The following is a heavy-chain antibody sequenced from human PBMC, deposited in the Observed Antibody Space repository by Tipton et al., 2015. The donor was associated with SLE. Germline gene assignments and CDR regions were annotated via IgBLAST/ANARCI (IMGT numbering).Heavy chain of an antibody. D-gene: IGHD1-1*01. CDR2: INHSGST. J-gene: IGHJ4*02. CDR1: GGSFSGYY. V-gene: IGHV4-34*01. CDR3: ARGSRDWNDDVDY. Sequence: TLSLTCAVYGGSFSGYYWSWIRQPPGKGLEWIGEINHSGSTNYNPSLKSRVTIAVDTSKNQFSLKLSSVTAADTAVYYCARGSRDWNDDVDYWGQGTLVTVSS.